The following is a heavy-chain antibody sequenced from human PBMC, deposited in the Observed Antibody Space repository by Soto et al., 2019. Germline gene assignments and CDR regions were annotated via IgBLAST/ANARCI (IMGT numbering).Heavy chain of an antibody. V-gene: IGHV1-46*01. CDR2: INPSGGST. D-gene: IGHD3-3*02. Sequence: QVQLVQSGAEVKKPGASVKASCKASGYTFTSYYMHWMRQAPGQGLEWMGIINPSGGSTSYAQKFQGRFTMTSDTSTGTVYMELSRLRSEDTAVYYCARDHFIAEGGMDVWGQGTTVTVSS. CDR1: GYTFTSYY. J-gene: IGHJ6*02. CDR3: ARDHFIAEGGMDV.